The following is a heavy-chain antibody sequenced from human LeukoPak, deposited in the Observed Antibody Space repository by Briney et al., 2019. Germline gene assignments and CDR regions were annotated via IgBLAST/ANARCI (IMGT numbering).Heavy chain of an antibody. CDR3: ARASDPWLQLT. Sequence: GGSLRLSCAGSGFTFGSFWMSWVRQAPGKGLEWVGNIKQDGSEKRYADSVRGRFTISRDNAQTSLYLQMNSLRAEDTAVYYCARASDPWLQLTWGQGTLVTVSS. J-gene: IGHJ5*02. CDR1: GFTFGSFW. CDR2: IKQDGSEK. V-gene: IGHV3-7*05. D-gene: IGHD5-24*01.